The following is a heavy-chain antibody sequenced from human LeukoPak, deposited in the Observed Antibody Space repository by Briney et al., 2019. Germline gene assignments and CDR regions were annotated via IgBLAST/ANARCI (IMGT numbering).Heavy chain of an antibody. Sequence: SETLSLTCTVSGVPISSSNYYWGWIRQPPGKGLEWIGSMYYSGITYYNPSLKSRVTISVDTSQNQFSLKLSSVTAADTAIYYCARHRYSGSYYFDYWGQGTLVTVSS. CDR3: ARHRYSGSYYFDY. CDR1: GVPISSSNYY. J-gene: IGHJ4*02. D-gene: IGHD1-26*01. V-gene: IGHV4-39*01. CDR2: MYYSGIT.